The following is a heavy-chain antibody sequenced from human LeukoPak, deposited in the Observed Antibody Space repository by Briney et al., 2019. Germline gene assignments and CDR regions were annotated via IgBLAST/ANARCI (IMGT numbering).Heavy chain of an antibody. CDR1: GGSFSGYY. J-gene: IGHJ4*02. CDR3: ARLSWDFWSSYYPDY. CDR2: INHSGNT. Sequence: SETLSLTCAVYGGSFSGYYWSWIRQPPGKGLEWIGDINHSGNTNYNPSLKSRVTISVDTSKNQFSLKLSSVTAADTAVYYCARLSWDFWSSYYPDYWGQGTLVTVSS. V-gene: IGHV4-34*01. D-gene: IGHD3-3*01.